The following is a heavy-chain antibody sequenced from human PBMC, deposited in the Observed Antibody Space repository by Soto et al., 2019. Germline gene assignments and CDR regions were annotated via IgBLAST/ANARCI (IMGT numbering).Heavy chain of an antibody. D-gene: IGHD6-13*01. CDR1: GLTFDDYA. CDR3: VKDESINWYSGHFRH. CDR2: INWNSGCI. V-gene: IGHV3-9*01. Sequence: PGGSLRFSCAASGLTFDDYAINSLRKVPGQGLEWVSGINWNSGCIGYGDAVKCRFAISRGNATNYLGQQMTSLSVEARAYHYCVKDESINWYSGHFRHCGRSTL. J-gene: IGHJ1*01.